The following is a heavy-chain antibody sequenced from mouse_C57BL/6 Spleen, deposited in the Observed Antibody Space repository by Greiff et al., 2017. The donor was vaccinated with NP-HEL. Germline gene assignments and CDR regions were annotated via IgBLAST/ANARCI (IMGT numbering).Heavy chain of an antibody. CDR1: GYTFTSYW. V-gene: IGHV1-69*01. Sequence: VQLQQSGAELVMPGASVKLSCKASGYTFTSYWMHWVKQRPGQGLEWIGEIDPSDSYTNYNQKFKGKSTLTVDKSSSTAYMQLSSLTSEDSAVYYCAGLSYWYFDVWGTGTTVTVSS. CDR2: IDPSDSYT. J-gene: IGHJ1*03. CDR3: AGLSYWYFDV.